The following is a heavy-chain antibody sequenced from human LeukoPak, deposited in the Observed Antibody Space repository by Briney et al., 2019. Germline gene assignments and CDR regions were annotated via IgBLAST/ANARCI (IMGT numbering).Heavy chain of an antibody. V-gene: IGHV3-11*04. CDR3: ARASYSSNWYYFDY. Sequence: GGSLRLSCAASGFTFSDYYMTWIRQAPGKGLEWVSFISSSSGSTIYYVDSVKGRFTISRDNAKNSLYLQMDSLRVEDTAVYYCARASYSSNWYYFDYWGQGTLVTVSS. CDR2: ISSSSGSTI. D-gene: IGHD4-11*01. CDR1: GFTFSDYY. J-gene: IGHJ4*02.